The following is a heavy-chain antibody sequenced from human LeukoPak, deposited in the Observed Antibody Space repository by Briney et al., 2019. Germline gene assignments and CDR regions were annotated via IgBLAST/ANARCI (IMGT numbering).Heavy chain of an antibody. CDR1: GFTFSIYS. CDR2: IGGTHSNI. V-gene: IGHV3-48*02. Sequence: GGSLRLSCAASGFTFSIYSMNWVRQAPGKGLEWVSYIGGTHSNIYYADSVRGRFTISRDDAKNSLYLQMNSLRDEDTAVYYCARDRDYAFDSWGQGTLVTVSS. D-gene: IGHD4-17*01. J-gene: IGHJ4*02. CDR3: ARDRDYAFDS.